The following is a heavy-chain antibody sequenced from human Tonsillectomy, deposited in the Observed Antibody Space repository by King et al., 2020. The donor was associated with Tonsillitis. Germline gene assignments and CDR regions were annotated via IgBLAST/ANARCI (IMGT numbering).Heavy chain of an antibody. Sequence: VQLVESGGGLVQPGGSLRLSCAASGFTFRNYAMNWVRQAPGKGLEWVSATTSSVGTTYYADSVAGRFTISRDNSKNTLFLQMPSLRAEDTAIYYCAKDPVEMSTMPSWYFDLWGRGALVTVSS. V-gene: IGHV3-23*04. CDR3: AKDPVEMSTMPSWYFDL. D-gene: IGHD5-24*01. CDR1: GFTFRNYA. J-gene: IGHJ2*01. CDR2: TTSSVGTT.